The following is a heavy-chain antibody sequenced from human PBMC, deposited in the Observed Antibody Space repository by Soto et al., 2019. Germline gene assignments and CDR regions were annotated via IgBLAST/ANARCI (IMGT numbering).Heavy chain of an antibody. CDR3: ARDYPEIYCSGGSCYDPGYYYYGMDV. Sequence: ASVKVSCKASGYTFTSYYMHWVRQAPGQGLEWMGIINPSGGSTSYAQKFQGRVTMTRDTSTSTVYMELSSLRSEDTAVYYCARDYPEIYCSGGSCYDPGYYYYGMDVWGQGTTVT. J-gene: IGHJ6*02. CDR1: GYTFTSYY. V-gene: IGHV1-46*01. D-gene: IGHD2-15*01. CDR2: INPSGGST.